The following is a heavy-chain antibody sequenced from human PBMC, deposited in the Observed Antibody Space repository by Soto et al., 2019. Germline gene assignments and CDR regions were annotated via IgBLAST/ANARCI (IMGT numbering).Heavy chain of an antibody. V-gene: IGHV4-4*02. CDR3: ARVMRSGTHFDY. D-gene: IGHD3-10*01. Sequence: SETLSLTCAVSGGSISSSNWWSSVRQPAGKGLEWIGEIYHSGSTNYNPSLKSRVTLLVDKSKNQFSLKLSSVTAADTAVYYCARVMRSGTHFDYWGQGTLVTVS. J-gene: IGHJ4*02. CDR2: IYHSGST. CDR1: GGSISSSNW.